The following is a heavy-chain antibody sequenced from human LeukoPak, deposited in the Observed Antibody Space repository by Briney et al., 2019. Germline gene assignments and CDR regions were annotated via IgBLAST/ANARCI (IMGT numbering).Heavy chain of an antibody. CDR3: ARQISSGWYPGAFDI. V-gene: IGHV4-59*08. CDR1: GGSISSYY. J-gene: IGHJ3*02. CDR2: IYYSGST. D-gene: IGHD6-19*01. Sequence: SETLSLTCTVSGGSISSYYWSWIRQPPGKGLEWIGYIYYSGSTNYNPSLKSRVTISVDTSKNQFSLELSSVTAADTAVYYCARQISSGWYPGAFDIWGQGTMVTVSS.